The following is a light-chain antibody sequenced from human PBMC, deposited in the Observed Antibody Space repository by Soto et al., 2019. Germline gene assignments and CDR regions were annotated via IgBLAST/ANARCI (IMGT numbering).Light chain of an antibody. V-gene: IGLV2-14*01. CDR3: SSYTTCSTVYG. CDR1: SSDIGGYNY. CDR2: EVS. Sequence: QSVLTQPASVSGSPGQSITISCTGTSSDIGGYNYVSWYQQHPGKAPKLMIYEVSNRPSGVSNRFSGSKSGNTASLTISGLQAEDEGDYSCSSYTTCSTVYGFGGGT. J-gene: IGLJ1*01.